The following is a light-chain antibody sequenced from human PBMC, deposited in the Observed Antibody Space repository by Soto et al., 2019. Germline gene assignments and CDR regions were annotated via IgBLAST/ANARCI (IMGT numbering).Light chain of an antibody. V-gene: IGLV2-23*02. J-gene: IGLJ2*01. CDR1: SSDVGSYNL. CDR2: EVT. Sequence: QSVLTQPASVSGSPGQSITISCTGTSSDVGSYNLVSWFQQHPGKAPKVMIYEVTKRPSGVSNRFSGSKSGNTASLTISGLQAEDEADYYCCSYAGSITHVVFGGGTKVTVL. CDR3: CSYAGSITHVV.